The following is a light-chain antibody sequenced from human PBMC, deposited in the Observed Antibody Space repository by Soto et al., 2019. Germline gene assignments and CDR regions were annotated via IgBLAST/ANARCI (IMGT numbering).Light chain of an antibody. Sequence: ELLLLQSPFKLSLFPGERAPVSFRASESVSSSYLAWYQQKLGQAPQLLIHGASSMATGIPDRFSGSGSGTDFTLTISRLEPDDFAVYYCQQYSSSKWTFGQGTKVDIK. J-gene: IGKJ1*01. CDR3: QQYSSSKWT. CDR1: ESVSSSY. V-gene: IGKV3-20*01. CDR2: GAS.